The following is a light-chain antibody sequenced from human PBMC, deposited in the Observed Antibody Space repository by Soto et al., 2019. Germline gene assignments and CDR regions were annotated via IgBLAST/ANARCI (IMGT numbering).Light chain of an antibody. V-gene: IGLV1-44*01. CDR3: AAWDDSLKGYV. J-gene: IGLJ1*01. Sequence: QSVLTQPPSTSGTPGQRVTISCSGSSSNIGRNTVNWYQHLPGTAPKLLIYSNNQRPSGVPDRFSGSKSGTSASLAVSGLQSEDEADYYCAAWDDSLKGYVFGTGTKLTVL. CDR2: SNN. CDR1: SSNIGRNT.